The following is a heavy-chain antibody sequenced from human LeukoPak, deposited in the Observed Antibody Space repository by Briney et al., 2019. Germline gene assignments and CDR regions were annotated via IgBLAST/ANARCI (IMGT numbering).Heavy chain of an antibody. V-gene: IGHV4-4*07. D-gene: IGHD2-15*01. CDR2: IYTSGST. CDR3: AREDGGTYYYYYYYMDV. Sequence: SETLSLTCTVSGGSISSYYWSWIRQPAGKGLEWIGRIYTSGSTNYNPSLKSRVTISVDTSKNQFSLKLSSVTAADTAVYYCAREDGGTYYYYYYYMDVWGKGTTVTISS. CDR1: GGSISSYY. J-gene: IGHJ6*03.